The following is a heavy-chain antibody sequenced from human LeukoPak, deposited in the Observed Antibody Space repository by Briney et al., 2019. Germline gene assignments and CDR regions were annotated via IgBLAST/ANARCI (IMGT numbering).Heavy chain of an antibody. J-gene: IGHJ4*02. D-gene: IGHD1-26*01. V-gene: IGHV3-23*01. Sequence: PGGSLSLSCAASGFPFSSYAITWVRQAPGKGLEWVSGISGSGGSTYYADSVKGRFTISRDNSENTLYLQMNSLRAEDTAVYYCAKSSGSSPPDYWGQGTLVTVSS. CDR1: GFPFSSYA. CDR3: AKSSGSSPPDY. CDR2: ISGSGGST.